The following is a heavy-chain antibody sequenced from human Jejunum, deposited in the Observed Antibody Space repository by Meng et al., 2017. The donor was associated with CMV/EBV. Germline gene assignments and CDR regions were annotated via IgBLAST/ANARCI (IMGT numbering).Heavy chain of an antibody. CDR2: ITLEGPPQ. J-gene: IGHJ4*02. Sequence: IPWFRPAPGKGLEWVAGITLEGPPQYLAASVMGRFSVSRDTSKNTLYLQMNSLTTEHTAVYYCALENRFTTYFDSWGRGALVTVSS. CDR3: ALENRFTTYFDS. D-gene: IGHD1-26*01. V-gene: IGHV3-30*04.